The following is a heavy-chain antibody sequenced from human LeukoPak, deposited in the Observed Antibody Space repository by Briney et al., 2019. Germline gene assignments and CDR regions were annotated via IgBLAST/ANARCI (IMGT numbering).Heavy chain of an antibody. J-gene: IGHJ4*02. Sequence: ASVKVSCKASGGTFSSYAISWVRQAPGQGLEWMGGIIPIFGTANYAQKFQGRVTVTADESTSTAYVELSSLRSEDTAVYYCAIYYYDSSGSRMIPFDYWGQGTLVTVSS. D-gene: IGHD3-22*01. CDR2: IIPIFGTA. CDR3: AIYYYDSSGSRMIPFDY. CDR1: GGTFSSYA. V-gene: IGHV1-69*01.